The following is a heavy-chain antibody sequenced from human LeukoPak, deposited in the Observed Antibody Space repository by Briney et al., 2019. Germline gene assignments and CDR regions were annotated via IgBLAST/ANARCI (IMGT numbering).Heavy chain of an antibody. CDR2: ISYDGSNK. J-gene: IGHJ3*02. Sequence: GGSLRLSCAASGFTFSSYAMHWVRQAPGKGLEWVAVISYDGSNKYYADSVKGRFTISRDNSKNTLYLQMNSLRAEDTAVYYCAKALADSGWYSGDAFDIWGQGTMVTVSS. D-gene: IGHD6-19*01. CDR3: AKALADSGWYSGDAFDI. CDR1: GFTFSSYA. V-gene: IGHV3-30-3*01.